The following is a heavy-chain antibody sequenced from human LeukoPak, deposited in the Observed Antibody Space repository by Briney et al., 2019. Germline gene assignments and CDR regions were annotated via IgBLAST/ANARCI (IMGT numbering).Heavy chain of an antibody. CDR1: GGSISSYY. CDR2: VYTSGST. Sequence: SETLSLTCTVSGGSISSYYWSWIRQPPGKGLEWIGYVYTSGSTNYNPSLKGRVTISVDTSKNQFSLKLSSVTAADTAVYYCARLSHYYYYYMDVWGKGTTVTVSS. CDR3: ARLSHYYYYYMDV. J-gene: IGHJ6*03. V-gene: IGHV4-4*09.